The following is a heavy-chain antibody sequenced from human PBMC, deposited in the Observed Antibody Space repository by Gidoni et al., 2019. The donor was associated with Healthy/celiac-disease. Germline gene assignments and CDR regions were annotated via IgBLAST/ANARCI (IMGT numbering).Heavy chain of an antibody. J-gene: IGHJ4*02. D-gene: IGHD3-3*01. CDR2: IKQDGSEK. Sequence: EVQLVESGGGLVQPGGSLRLSCAASGFTFSSYWMSWVRQAPGKGLGWVANIKQDGSEKYYVDSVKGRFTISRDNAKNSLYLQMNSLRAEDTAVYYCARASRVTIFGVVIIPPVVLPLDYWGQGTLVTVSS. CDR3: ARASRVTIFGVVIIPPVVLPLDY. CDR1: GFTFSSYW. V-gene: IGHV3-7*01.